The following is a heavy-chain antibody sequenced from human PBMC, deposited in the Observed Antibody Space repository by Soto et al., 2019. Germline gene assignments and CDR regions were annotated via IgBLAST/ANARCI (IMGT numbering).Heavy chain of an antibody. V-gene: IGHV4-30-4*08. Sequence: QVQLQGSGPGLVKPSQTLSLTCTVSGGSISSGDYYWSWIRPPPGKGLEWIGYIYYSGSTYYNPSHKSRVTIAVDTSKNESTPKLSSGTAADTAVDYCASNSYGYTVYDYGGQGTLVTVSS. J-gene: IGHJ4*02. D-gene: IGHD5-18*01. CDR2: IYYSGST. CDR1: GGSISSGDYY. CDR3: ASNSYGYTVYDY.